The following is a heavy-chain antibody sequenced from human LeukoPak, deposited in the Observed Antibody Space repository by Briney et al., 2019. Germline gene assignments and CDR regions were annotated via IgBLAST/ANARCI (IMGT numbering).Heavy chain of an antibody. CDR2: IYHSGST. Sequence: PSETLSLTCAVSGYSISSGYYWGWIRQPPGKGLEWIGSIYHSGSTNYNPSLKSRVTMSVDTSKNQFSLKLSSVTAADTAVYYCARDGKYSSSWFRSFDYWGQGTLVTVSS. V-gene: IGHV4-38-2*02. D-gene: IGHD6-13*01. CDR1: GYSISSGYY. CDR3: ARDGKYSSSWFRSFDY. J-gene: IGHJ4*02.